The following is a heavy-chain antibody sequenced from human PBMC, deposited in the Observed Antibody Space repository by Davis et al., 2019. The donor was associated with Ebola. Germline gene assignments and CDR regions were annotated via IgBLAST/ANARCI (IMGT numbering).Heavy chain of an antibody. CDR2: VYSSVNT. CDR3: ARVGDFQGVY. Sequence: PSETLSLTCTVSGDSVSSKSCYWAWIRQTPGKGLEWLGSVYSSVNTYYNPSLKGRVSISVDTSKNQFSLRLTSVTAADTAVYYCARVGDFQGVYWGQGILVTVSS. CDR1: GDSVSSKSCY. J-gene: IGHJ4*02. D-gene: IGHD2-8*01. V-gene: IGHV4-39*01.